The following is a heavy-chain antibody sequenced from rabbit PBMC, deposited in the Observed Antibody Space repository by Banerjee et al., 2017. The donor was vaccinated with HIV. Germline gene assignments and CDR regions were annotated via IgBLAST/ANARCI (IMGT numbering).Heavy chain of an antibody. D-gene: IGHD4-2*01. CDR1: GFSFSNKYV. CDR2: ISSSSGNT. V-gene: IGHV1S45*01. CDR3: GRSYVGKAITSLNL. Sequence: QEQLEESGGGLVKPEGSLTLTCKASGFSFSNKYVMCWVRQAPGKGLEWIACISSSSGNTVYASWAKGRFTISKTSSTTVTLQMTSLTAADTATYFCGRSYVGKAITSLNLWGPGTLVTVS. J-gene: IGHJ4*01.